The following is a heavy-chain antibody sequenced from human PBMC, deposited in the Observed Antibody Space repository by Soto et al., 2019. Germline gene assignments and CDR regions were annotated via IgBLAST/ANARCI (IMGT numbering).Heavy chain of an antibody. Sequence: EVQLVESGGGLVQPGGSLRLSCAASGFTFSSYWMHWVRQTPGKGLVWVSRINNDGSSTAYADSVKGRFSISRDNAKNTLYLEMNSLRVDDTAVYYCGRDGNSGVKTNFASWGQGTLVTVSS. CDR3: GRDGNSGVKTNFAS. CDR1: GFTFSSYW. CDR2: INNDGSST. D-gene: IGHD2-15*01. J-gene: IGHJ4*02. V-gene: IGHV3-74*01.